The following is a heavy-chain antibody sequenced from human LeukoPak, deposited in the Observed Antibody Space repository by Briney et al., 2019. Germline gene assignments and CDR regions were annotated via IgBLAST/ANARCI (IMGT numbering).Heavy chain of an antibody. V-gene: IGHV1-69*13. CDR1: GGTFSSYA. CDR3: ARVSSSWYQIDY. CDR2: IIPIFGTA. Sequence: ASVKVSCKASGGTFSSYAISWVRQAPGQGLEWMGGIIPIFGTANYAQKFQGRVTITADESTSTAYMELSSLRSEDTAVYYCARVSSSWYQIDYWGQGTLVTVSS. D-gene: IGHD6-13*01. J-gene: IGHJ4*02.